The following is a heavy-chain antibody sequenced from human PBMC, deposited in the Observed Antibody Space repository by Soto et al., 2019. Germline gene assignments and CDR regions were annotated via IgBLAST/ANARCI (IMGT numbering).Heavy chain of an antibody. CDR1: GGSISSYY. CDR3: ARLSLVLRYFDWFPRWFDP. J-gene: IGHJ5*02. D-gene: IGHD3-9*01. V-gene: IGHV4-59*08. Sequence: SETLSLTCTVSGGSISSYYWSWIRQPPGKGLEWIGYIYYSGSTNYNPSLKSRVTISVDTSKNQFSLKLSSVTAADTAVYYCARLSLVLRYFDWFPRWFDPWGQGTLVTVSS. CDR2: IYYSGST.